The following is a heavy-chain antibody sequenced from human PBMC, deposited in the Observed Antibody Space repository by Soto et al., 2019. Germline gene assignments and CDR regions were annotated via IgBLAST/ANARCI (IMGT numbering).Heavy chain of an antibody. CDR1: GYTFTSYG. J-gene: IGHJ6*02. CDR2: ISAYNGNT. CDR3: ARSGQPRSYYYYYYGMDV. V-gene: IGHV1-18*01. D-gene: IGHD3-10*01. Sequence: ASVKVSCKASGYTFTSYGISWVRQAPGQGLEWMGWISAYNGNTNYAQKLQGRVTMTTDTSTSTAYMELRSLRSDDTAVYYCARSGQPRSYYYYYYGMDVWGQVTTVTVSS.